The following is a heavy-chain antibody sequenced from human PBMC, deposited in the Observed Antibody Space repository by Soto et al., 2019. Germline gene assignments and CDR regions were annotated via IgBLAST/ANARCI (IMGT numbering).Heavy chain of an antibody. V-gene: IGHV1-3*01. CDR2: INAGNSKT. D-gene: IGHD3-10*02. J-gene: IGHJ5*02. Sequence: QVHFVQSGAEVKKPGASVKVSCKASGYTFSGHAIHWLRQAPAQRPEWLGWINAGNSKTYYSEKFEGRVTFTRDTVATTVNMELTSLTSEDTAVYYCGRDQSGTGYYVDWFDPWGQGTLVTVSS. CDR1: GYTFSGHA. CDR3: GRDQSGTGYYVDWFDP.